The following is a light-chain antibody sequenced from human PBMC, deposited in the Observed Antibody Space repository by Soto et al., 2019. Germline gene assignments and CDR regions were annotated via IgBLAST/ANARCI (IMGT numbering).Light chain of an antibody. J-gene: IGKJ2*01. V-gene: IGKV2D-29*02. CDR1: QSLLHSDGKTY. CDR2: EVS. Sequence: DIVMTQTPLSLSITPGQPASISCKSSQSLLHSDGKTYLYWYLQKPGQSPQLLIYEVSNRISGVPRRLSGSGSGTDFNLYIRRVEAEAVGVYYCMKSVDLYTFGQGTKLEIK. CDR3: MKSVDLYT.